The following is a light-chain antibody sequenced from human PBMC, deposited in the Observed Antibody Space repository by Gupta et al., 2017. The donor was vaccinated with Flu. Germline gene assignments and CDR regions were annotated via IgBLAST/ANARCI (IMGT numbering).Light chain of an antibody. CDR1: QSVSSTY. CDR3: QHYGTSSYT. CDR2: GAS. Sequence: ERATLSCRASQSVSSTYLAWFQHKPGQAPRLLIYGASSRATGIPDRFSGSGSGTDFTLTISRLEPEDFAVYYCQHYGTSSYTFGQGTKLEIK. V-gene: IGKV3-20*01. J-gene: IGKJ2*01.